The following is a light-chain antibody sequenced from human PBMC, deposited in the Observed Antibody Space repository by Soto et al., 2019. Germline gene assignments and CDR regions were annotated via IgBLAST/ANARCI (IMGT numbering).Light chain of an antibody. CDR3: SSYTSSSSYV. V-gene: IGLV2-14*01. CDR1: SSDVGAYNS. Sequence: QSALTQPASVSGSPGQSIAISCTGTSSDVGAYNSVSWYQQYPGKAPKLMMHDVTNRPSGVSDRFSGSKSGNTASLTISGLQAEDEADYYCSSYTSSSSYVFGSGTKLTVL. CDR2: DVT. J-gene: IGLJ1*01.